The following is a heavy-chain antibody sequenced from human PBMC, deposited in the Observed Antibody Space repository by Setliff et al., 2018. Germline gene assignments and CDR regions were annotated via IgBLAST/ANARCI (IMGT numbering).Heavy chain of an antibody. D-gene: IGHD3-9*01. J-gene: IGHJ3*02. CDR3: ARDSVLRYFDWLLYTPDAFDI. Sequence: GGSLRLSCAASGFTFSDYYMSWIRQAPGKGLEWVSYISSSGSTIYYADSVKGRFTISRDNAKNSLYLQMNSLGAEDTAVYYCARDSVLRYFDWLLYTPDAFDIWGQGTMVTVSS. CDR1: GFTFSDYY. CDR2: ISSSGSTI. V-gene: IGHV3-11*04.